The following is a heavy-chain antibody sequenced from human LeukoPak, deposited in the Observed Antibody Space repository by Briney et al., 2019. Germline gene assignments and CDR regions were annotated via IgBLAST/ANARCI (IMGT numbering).Heavy chain of an antibody. Sequence: PGGSLRLSCAASGFTFDDYAMHWVRQAPGKGLEWVSGISWNSGSIGYADSVKGRFTISRDNAENSLYLQMNSLRAEDTALYYCAKDKGGSGWYDAFDIWGQGTMVTVSS. D-gene: IGHD6-19*01. CDR2: ISWNSGSI. CDR1: GFTFDDYA. J-gene: IGHJ3*02. CDR3: AKDKGGSGWYDAFDI. V-gene: IGHV3-9*01.